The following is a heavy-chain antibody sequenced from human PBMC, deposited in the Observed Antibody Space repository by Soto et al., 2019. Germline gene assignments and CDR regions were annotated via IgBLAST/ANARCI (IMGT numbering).Heavy chain of an antibody. V-gene: IGHV4-30-2*01. D-gene: IGHD3-10*01. CDR1: GGSISSGGYS. CDR2: IYHRGST. Sequence: SETLSLTCAVSGGSISSGGYSWSWIRQPPGKGLEWIGYIYHRGSTYYNPSLKSRVTISVDRSKNQFSLKLSSVTAADTAVYYCARDMTGSGSYDYWGQGTLVTVSS. CDR3: ARDMTGSGSYDY. J-gene: IGHJ4*02.